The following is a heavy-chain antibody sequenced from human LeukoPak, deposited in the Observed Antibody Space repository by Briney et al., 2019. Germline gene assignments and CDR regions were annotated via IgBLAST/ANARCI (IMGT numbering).Heavy chain of an antibody. CDR2: ISGSGGST. V-gene: IGHV3-23*01. D-gene: IGHD4-17*01. CDR3: ARDGVYGDYEHY. Sequence: GGSLRLSCAASGFTFSSYAMSWVRQAPGKGLEWVSAISGSGGSTYYADSVKGRFTISRDNSKNTLYLQMNSLRAEDTAVYYCARDGVYGDYEHYWGQGTLVTVSS. J-gene: IGHJ4*02. CDR1: GFTFSSYA.